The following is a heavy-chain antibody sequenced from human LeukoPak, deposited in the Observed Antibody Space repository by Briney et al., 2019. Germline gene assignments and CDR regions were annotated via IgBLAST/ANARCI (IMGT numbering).Heavy chain of an antibody. V-gene: IGHV1-46*01. D-gene: IGHD4-17*01. CDR2: INPSGGST. Sequence: ASVKVSCKASGYTLTNYYMYWVRQAPGQGLEWMGIINPSGGSTTYAQKFQGRVTMTRDTSTSTVYMELSSLRSEDTAVYYCARDNTVFAFDIWGQGTMVTVSS. CDR3: ARDNTVFAFDI. CDR1: GYTLTNYY. J-gene: IGHJ3*02.